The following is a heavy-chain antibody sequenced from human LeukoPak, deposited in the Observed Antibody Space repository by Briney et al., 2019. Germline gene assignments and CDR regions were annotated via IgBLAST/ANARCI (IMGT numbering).Heavy chain of an antibody. CDR2: ISSSSSYI. Sequence: GGSLRLSCAASGFTFSSYSMNWVRQAPGKGLEWVSSISSSSSYIYYADSVKGRFTISRDNAKNSLYLQMNSLRAEDTAVYYCARATTVTTSPYYYYGMGVWGQGTTVTISS. D-gene: IGHD4-11*01. CDR3: ARATTVTTSPYYYYGMGV. V-gene: IGHV3-21*01. CDR1: GFTFSSYS. J-gene: IGHJ6*02.